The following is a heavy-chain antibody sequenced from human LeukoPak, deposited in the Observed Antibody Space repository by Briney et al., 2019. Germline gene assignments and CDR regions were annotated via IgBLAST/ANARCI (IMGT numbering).Heavy chain of an antibody. CDR1: TFTVSDTF. Sequence: GGSLRLSCVGLTFTVSDTFMSWVRQAPGKGLDWVSTMYTGGGTDYADSVKGRFTISRDNSKNTLYLQMNSLRAEDTAVYYCAKGYGYRFFFDYWGQGTLVTVSS. CDR3: AKGYGYRFFFDY. J-gene: IGHJ4*02. D-gene: IGHD5-12*01. CDR2: MYTGGGT. V-gene: IGHV3-53*01.